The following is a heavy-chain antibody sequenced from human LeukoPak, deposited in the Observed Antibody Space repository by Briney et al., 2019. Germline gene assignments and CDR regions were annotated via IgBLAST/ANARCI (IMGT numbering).Heavy chain of an antibody. Sequence: SGGSLRLSCAASGFTFSSYATSWVRQAPGKGLEWVSAISGSGGSTYYADSVKGRFTISRDNAKNSLYLQMNSLRAEDTAVYYCARDVGADYYDSSGYGSAFDIWGQGTMVTVSS. CDR2: ISGSGGST. V-gene: IGHV3-23*01. CDR1: GFTFSSYA. J-gene: IGHJ3*02. CDR3: ARDVGADYYDSSGYGSAFDI. D-gene: IGHD3-22*01.